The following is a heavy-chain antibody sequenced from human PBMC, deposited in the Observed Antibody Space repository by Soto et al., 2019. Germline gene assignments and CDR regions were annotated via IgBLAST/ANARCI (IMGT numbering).Heavy chain of an antibody. CDR1: GGSISSGGYY. D-gene: IGHD4-17*01. V-gene: IGHV4-31*03. J-gene: IGHJ6*03. Sequence: SETLSLTCTVSGGSISSGGYYWSWIRQHPGKGLEWIGYIYYSGSTYYNPSLKSRVTISVDTSKNQFSLKLSSVTAADTAVYYCARSPVNHPLYYMEVWGKGTTVTVSS. CDR3: ARSPVNHPLYYMEV. CDR2: IYYSGST.